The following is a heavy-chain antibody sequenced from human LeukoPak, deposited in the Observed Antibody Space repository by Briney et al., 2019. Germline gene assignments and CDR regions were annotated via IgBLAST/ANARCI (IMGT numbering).Heavy chain of an antibody. D-gene: IGHD5-24*01. CDR1: GGSISSYY. CDR2: IHYSGST. CDR3: ARIGEMATRYYYYYMDV. V-gene: IGHV4-59*01. J-gene: IGHJ6*03. Sequence: SETLSLTCTVSGGSISSYYWSWIRQPPGKGLEWIGYIHYSGSTNYNPSLKSRVTISVDTSKNQFSLKLSSVTAADTAVYYCARIGEMATRYYYYYMDVWGKGTTVTVSS.